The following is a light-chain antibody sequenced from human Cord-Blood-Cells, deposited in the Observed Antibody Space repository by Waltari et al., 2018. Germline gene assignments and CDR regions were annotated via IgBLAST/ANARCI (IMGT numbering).Light chain of an antibody. J-gene: IGKJ3*01. V-gene: IGKV1-33*01. CDR1: QDISNY. CDR3: QQYDNLPPFT. Sequence: DFQLTESPSSLPASVGDRVTITCQASQDISNYLNWYQQKPGKAPKLLIYDASNLETGVPSRFSGSGSGTDFTFTISSLQPEDIATYYCQQYDNLPPFTFGPGTKVDIK. CDR2: DAS.